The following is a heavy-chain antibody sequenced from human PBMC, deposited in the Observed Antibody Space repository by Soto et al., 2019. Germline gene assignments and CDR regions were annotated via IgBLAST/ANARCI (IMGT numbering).Heavy chain of an antibody. D-gene: IGHD3-22*01. CDR1: GYIFTNYV. CDR3: ARVVPHGLNSSDTSAYSWAFDI. V-gene: IGHV1-18*01. CDR2: ISTYNQNT. J-gene: IGHJ3*02. Sequence: ASVKVSCKPSGYIFTNYVFSWVRQAPGHGLEWRGWISTYNQNTNYAQKLQGRVTMTTDTSTDTAYMELRSLRSDDTAVYYCARVVPHGLNSSDTSAYSWAFDIWGQGTMVTVSS.